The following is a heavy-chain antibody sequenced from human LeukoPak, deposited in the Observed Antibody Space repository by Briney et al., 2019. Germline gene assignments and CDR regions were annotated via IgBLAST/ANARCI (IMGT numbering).Heavy chain of an antibody. V-gene: IGHV4-39*01. D-gene: IGHD2-21*02. CDR1: GGSISTNTDY. CDR3: ARARCGGDCYLPRFDY. Sequence: PSETLSLTCTVSGGSISTNTDYWGWIRQPPGKGLEWIGSIHYSGSTYYNPSLRSRVTISVDTSKDQFSLRLSSVTAADTAVYYCARARCGGDCYLPRFDYWGQGTLVTVSS. J-gene: IGHJ4*02. CDR2: IHYSGST.